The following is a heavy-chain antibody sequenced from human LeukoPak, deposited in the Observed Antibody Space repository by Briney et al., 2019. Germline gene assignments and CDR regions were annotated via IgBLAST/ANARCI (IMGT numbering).Heavy chain of an antibody. CDR2: IWYDGSNK. D-gene: IGHD6-6*01. CDR1: GFTFSSYG. CDR3: ARGYSSSSWSLFDY. Sequence: GGSLRLSCAASGFTFSSYGMHWVRQAPGKGLEWVAVIWYDGSNKYYADSVKGRFTISRDNSKNTLYLQMNSLRAEDTAVYYCARGYSSSSWSLFDYWGQGTLVTVSS. J-gene: IGHJ4*02. V-gene: IGHV3-33*08.